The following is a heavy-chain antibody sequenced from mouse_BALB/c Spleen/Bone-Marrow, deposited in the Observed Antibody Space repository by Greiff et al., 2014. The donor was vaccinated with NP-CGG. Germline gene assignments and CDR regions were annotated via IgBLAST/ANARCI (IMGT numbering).Heavy chain of an antibody. CDR1: GFSLTTYD. D-gene: IGHD3-1*01. Sequence: LVESGPGLVQPSQSLSITCTVSGFSLTTYDVHWVRQSPGKGLEWLRVIWTGGSTDYNAAFISRLSISKDNSKSQVFFEMNSLQANDTAIYYCARNHRGYYFDYWGQGTTLTVSS. CDR3: ARNHRGYYFDY. V-gene: IGHV2-2*02. J-gene: IGHJ2*01. CDR2: IWTGGST.